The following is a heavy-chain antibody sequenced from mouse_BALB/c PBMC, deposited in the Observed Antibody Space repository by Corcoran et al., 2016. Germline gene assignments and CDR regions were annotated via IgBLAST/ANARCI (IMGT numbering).Heavy chain of an antibody. D-gene: IGHD2-1*01. CDR2: IYPYNDDV. V-gene: IGHV1S136*01. CDR3: AREVPGGNPFDY. Sequence: EVQLQQSGPELVKPGASVKMSCKASGDTFTRYVLHWVKQKPGKGLEWIGYIYPYNDDVRYNEKFKGKATLTSEKSSSTAYMGLSSLTSEDSAVYYCAREVPGGNPFDYWGQGTTLTVSS. J-gene: IGHJ2*01. CDR1: GDTFTRYV.